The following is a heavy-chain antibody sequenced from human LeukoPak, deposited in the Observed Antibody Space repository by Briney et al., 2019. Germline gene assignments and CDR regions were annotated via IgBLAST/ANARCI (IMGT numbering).Heavy chain of an antibody. V-gene: IGHV4-59*08. Sequence: SETLSLTCTVSGGSISSYYWSWIRQPPGKGLEWIGYIYYSGSTNYNPSLRSRVTISVDTSKNQFSLKLSSVTAADTAVYYCARHWGDSPNHSDDLYAFDIWGQGTMVTVSS. J-gene: IGHJ3*02. CDR3: ARHWGDSPNHSDDLYAFDI. CDR2: IYYSGST. D-gene: IGHD1-14*01. CDR1: GGSISSYY.